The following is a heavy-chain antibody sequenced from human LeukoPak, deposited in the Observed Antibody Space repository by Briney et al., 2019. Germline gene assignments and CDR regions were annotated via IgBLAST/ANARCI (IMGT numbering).Heavy chain of an antibody. D-gene: IGHD2-15*01. CDR1: GDTFTSYY. CDR2: INPSGGST. CDR3: ARDQDLDY. Sequence: GESLKISCKGSGDTFTSYYMHWVRQAPGQGLEWMGTINPSGGSTYYAQKFQGRVTMTRDTSTSTVYMELSSLRSEDTAVYYCARDQDLDYWGQGTLVTVSS. V-gene: IGHV1-46*01. J-gene: IGHJ4*02.